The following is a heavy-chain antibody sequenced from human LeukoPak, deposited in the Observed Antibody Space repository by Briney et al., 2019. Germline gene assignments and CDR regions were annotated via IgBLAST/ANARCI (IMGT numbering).Heavy chain of an antibody. CDR3: TRARAVAGAGSFFDK. D-gene: IGHD6-13*01. CDR1: GFPFRSYA. Sequence: GGSLRLSCTASGFPFRSYALHWVRQTPGKGLQWLSFISYDGNNQHYGDSVKGRFIISRDNTNNTLYLEMSSLRPEDTAIYYCTRARAVAGAGSFFDKWGQGTLVTVSS. V-gene: IGHV3-30*15. J-gene: IGHJ4*02. CDR2: ISYDGNNQ.